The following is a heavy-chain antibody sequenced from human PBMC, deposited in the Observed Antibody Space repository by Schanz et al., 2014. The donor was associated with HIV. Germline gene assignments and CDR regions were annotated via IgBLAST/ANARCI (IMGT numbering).Heavy chain of an antibody. J-gene: IGHJ6*02. V-gene: IGHV3-21*01. Sequence: EVQLLESGGGLVLPGGSLRLSCTASGFSFSSHSMNWVRQAPGKGLEWVSSISSTSSHTYYAASLKGRFIISRDNSKNTLYLQMNSLRAEDTAVYYCARDGGYCSRTSCPLHVWGQGTTVTVSS. D-gene: IGHD2-2*01. CDR1: GFSFSSHS. CDR3: ARDGGYCSRTSCPLHV. CDR2: ISSTSSHT.